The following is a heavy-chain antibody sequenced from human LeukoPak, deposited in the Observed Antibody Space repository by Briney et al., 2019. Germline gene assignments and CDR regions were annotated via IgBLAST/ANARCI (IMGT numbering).Heavy chain of an antibody. Sequence: SETLSLTCSVSGGSISPYYWSWIRQPPGKGLEWIAYIFYSGSTDYNPSLKSRVTISVDTSKNQFSLKLSSVTAADTAVYYCARHRGHDYGDLYYFDYWGQGTLVTVSS. J-gene: IGHJ4*02. V-gene: IGHV4-59*08. CDR2: IFYSGST. CDR1: GGSISPYY. CDR3: ARHRGHDYGDLYYFDY. D-gene: IGHD4-17*01.